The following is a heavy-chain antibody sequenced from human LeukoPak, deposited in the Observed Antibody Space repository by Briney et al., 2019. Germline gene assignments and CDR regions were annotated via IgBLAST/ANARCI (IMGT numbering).Heavy chain of an antibody. J-gene: IGHJ6*03. CDR1: GYTFTGYY. CDR3: ARDLRDSSSWYLGYYYYYMDV. Sequence: ASVKVSCKASGYTFTGYYMHWVRQAPGQGLEWMGWINPNSGGTNYAQKFQGRVTMTRDTSIGTAYMELSRLRSDDTAVYYCARDLRDSSSWYLGYYYYYMDVWGKGTTVTVSS. D-gene: IGHD6-13*01. CDR2: INPNSGGT. V-gene: IGHV1-2*02.